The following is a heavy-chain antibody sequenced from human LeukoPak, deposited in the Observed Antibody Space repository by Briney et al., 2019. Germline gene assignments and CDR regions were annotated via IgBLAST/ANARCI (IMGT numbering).Heavy chain of an antibody. J-gene: IGHJ5*02. CDR2: INHSGST. CDR1: GGSFSGYY. D-gene: IGHD1-14*01. CDR3: ASHRDWFDP. V-gene: IGHV4-34*01. Sequence: PPETLSLTCAVYGGSFSGYYWSWIRQPPGKGLEWIGEINHSGSTNYNPSLKSRVTISVDTSKNQFSLKLSSVTAADTAVYYCASHRDWFDPWGQGTLVTVSS.